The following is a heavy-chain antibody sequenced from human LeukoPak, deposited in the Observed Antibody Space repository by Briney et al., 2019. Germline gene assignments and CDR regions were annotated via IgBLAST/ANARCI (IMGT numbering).Heavy chain of an antibody. Sequence: PSETLSLTCTVSGGSIRSYSFYWGWIRQPPGKGLEWIALINYNGNTFYNPSLKSRVTISVDTSKNQFSLKLSSVTAADTAVYYCARDSGYSNYVGAFDIWGQGTMVTVSS. CDR3: ARDSGYSNYVGAFDI. J-gene: IGHJ3*02. CDR2: INYNGNT. CDR1: GGSIRSYSFY. V-gene: IGHV4-39*07. D-gene: IGHD4-11*01.